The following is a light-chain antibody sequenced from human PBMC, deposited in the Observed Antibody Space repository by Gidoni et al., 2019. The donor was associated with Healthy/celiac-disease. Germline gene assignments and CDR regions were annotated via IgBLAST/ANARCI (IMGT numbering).Light chain of an antibody. CDR3: QQHGSSPSYT. J-gene: IGKJ2*01. CDR2: GAS. CDR1: QSVSSSY. V-gene: IGKV3-20*01. Sequence: ILLTQSARTLSLYPAARATLSCRASQSVSSSYLAWYQQKPGQAPSLLIYGASSRSTGIPARFSGSGSATDFTLTISSLEPDDYAVYYCQQHGSSPSYTFGQGTKLEIK.